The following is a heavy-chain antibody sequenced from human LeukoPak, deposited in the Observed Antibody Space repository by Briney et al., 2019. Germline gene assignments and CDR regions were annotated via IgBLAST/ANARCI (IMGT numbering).Heavy chain of an antibody. J-gene: IGHJ2*01. V-gene: IGHV1-3*01. CDR1: GYTFTSYA. D-gene: IGHD4-11*01. CDR2: INAGNGNT. Sequence: GASVKVSCKASGYTFTSYAMHWVRQAPGQGLEWMGWINAGNGNTKYSQKFQGRVTITRDTSASTAYMELSSLRSEDTAVYYCARSLYSNYWYFDLWGRGTLVTVSS. CDR3: ARSLYSNYWYFDL.